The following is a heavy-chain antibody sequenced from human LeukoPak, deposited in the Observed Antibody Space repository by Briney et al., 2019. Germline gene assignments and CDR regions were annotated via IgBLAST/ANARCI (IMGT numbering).Heavy chain of an antibody. J-gene: IGHJ3*02. CDR1: GFTFTSYT. Sequence: GGSLRLSCAASGFTFTSYTMNWVRQAPGKGLEWVSSISSSSSYIYYADSLKGRFTISRDNAKNSLYLQMNSLRAEDTAVYYCARVRDWWEPPDAFDIWGQGTMVTVSS. V-gene: IGHV3-21*01. D-gene: IGHD1-26*01. CDR3: ARVRDWWEPPDAFDI. CDR2: ISSSSSYI.